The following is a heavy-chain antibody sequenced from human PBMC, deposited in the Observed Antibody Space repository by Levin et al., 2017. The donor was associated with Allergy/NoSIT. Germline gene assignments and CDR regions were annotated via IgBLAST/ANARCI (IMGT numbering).Heavy chain of an antibody. V-gene: IGHV3-9*01. Sequence: GGSLRLSCAASGFTFENYGMHWVRQVPGKGLEWVSGISWNSGSIAYADSVKGRFTISRDNAKKSLYLQMSSLRPEDTAFYYCAKDIRHKRLVILKYFFDCWGHGTLVTVSS. D-gene: IGHD3-9*01. J-gene: IGHJ4*01. CDR1: GFTFENYG. CDR2: ISWNSGSI. CDR3: AKDIRHKRLVILKYFFDC.